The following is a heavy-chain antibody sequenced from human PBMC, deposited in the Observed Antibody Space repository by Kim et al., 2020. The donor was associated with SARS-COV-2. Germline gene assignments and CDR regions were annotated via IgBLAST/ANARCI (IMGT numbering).Heavy chain of an antibody. V-gene: IGHV3-11*03. CDR3: ARYTDTWLIDL. J-gene: IGHJ4*02. D-gene: IGHD2-2*02. CDR2: IPSSGSYR. Sequence: GGSLRLSCAASGLSFSDSNMVWIRRAPGKGLEWIAYIPSSGSYRNYALSVKGRFTISRDNAWNSLFLQMNSLRAEDTAIYYCARYTDTWLIDLWGQGTLVTISS. CDR1: GLSFSDSN.